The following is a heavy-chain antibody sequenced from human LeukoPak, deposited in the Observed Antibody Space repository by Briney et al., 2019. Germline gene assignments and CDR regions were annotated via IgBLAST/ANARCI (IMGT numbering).Heavy chain of an antibody. D-gene: IGHD4-11*01. CDR3: AREYSNWGANYYYYYMDV. CDR1: GGTFSSYA. CDR2: IIPIFGTA. J-gene: IGHJ6*03. V-gene: IGHV1-69*05. Sequence: GSSVKVSCKASGGTFSSYATSWVRQAPGQGLEWMGRIIPIFGTANYAQKFQGRVTITTDESTSTAYMELSSLRSEDTAVYYCAREYSNWGANYYYYYMDVWGKGTTVTVSS.